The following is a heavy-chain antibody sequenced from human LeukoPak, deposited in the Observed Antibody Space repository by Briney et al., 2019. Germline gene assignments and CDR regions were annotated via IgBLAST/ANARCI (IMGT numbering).Heavy chain of an antibody. CDR3: ATDIVATTAFDI. Sequence: GASVKVSCKASGYTFTSYDINWVRQATGQGLEWMGWMNPNSGNTGYAQKFQGRVTMTRNTSISTAYMELSSLRSEDTAVYCCATDIVATTAFDIWGQGTMVAVSS. CDR1: GYTFTSYD. CDR2: MNPNSGNT. D-gene: IGHD5-12*01. V-gene: IGHV1-8*01. J-gene: IGHJ3*02.